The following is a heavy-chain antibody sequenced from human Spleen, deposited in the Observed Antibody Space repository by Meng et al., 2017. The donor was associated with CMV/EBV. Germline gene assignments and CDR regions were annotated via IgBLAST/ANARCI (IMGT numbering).Heavy chain of an antibody. CDR1: GFTFSSYA. CDR2: ISGSGGST. CDR3: ARHFGELSPFDY. V-gene: IGHV3-23*01. Sequence: GESLKISCAASGFTFSSYAMSWVRQAPGKGLEWVSAISGSGGSTYYADSVKGRFTISRDNSKNTLYLQMNSLRADDTAVYYCARHFGELSPFDYWGQGTLVTVSS. D-gene: IGHD3-10*01. J-gene: IGHJ4*02.